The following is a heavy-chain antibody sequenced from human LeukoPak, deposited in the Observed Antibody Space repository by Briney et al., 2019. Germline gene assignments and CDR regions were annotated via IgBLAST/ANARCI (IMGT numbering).Heavy chain of an antibody. Sequence: SETLSLTCAVYGGSFSGYYWSWIRQPPGKGLEWIGEINHSGSTNYNPSLKSRVTISVDTSKNQFSLKLSSVTAADTAVYYCARGLEYGDYVGDAFDIWGQGTLVTVSS. CDR3: ARGLEYGDYVGDAFDI. J-gene: IGHJ3*02. V-gene: IGHV4-34*01. D-gene: IGHD4-17*01. CDR2: INHSGST. CDR1: GGSFSGYY.